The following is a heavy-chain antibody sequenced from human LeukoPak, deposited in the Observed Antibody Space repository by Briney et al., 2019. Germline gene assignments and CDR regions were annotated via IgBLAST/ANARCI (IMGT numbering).Heavy chain of an antibody. Sequence: SETLSPTCTVSGGSISSGDYYWSWIRQPPGKGLEWIGYIYYSGSTYYNPSLKSRVTISVDTSKNQFSLKLSSVTAADTAVYYCASSHDYGDYGWGQGTLVTVSS. D-gene: IGHD4-17*01. V-gene: IGHV4-30-4*01. CDR3: ASSHDYGDYG. CDR1: GGSISSGDYY. J-gene: IGHJ4*02. CDR2: IYYSGST.